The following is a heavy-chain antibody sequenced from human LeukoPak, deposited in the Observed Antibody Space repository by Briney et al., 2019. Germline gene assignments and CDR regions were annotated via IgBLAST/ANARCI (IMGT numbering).Heavy chain of an antibody. CDR2: ISASGGNT. Sequence: GGSLRLSCAASGLIFSNYAMSWVRQAPGEGLEWVSAISASGGNTYYADSVKGRFTISRDNSKNTLYLQMNSLRAEDTAVYYCAKDMAEYFQHWGQGTLVTVSS. J-gene: IGHJ1*01. V-gene: IGHV3-23*01. CDR3: AKDMAEYFQH. CDR1: GLIFSNYA.